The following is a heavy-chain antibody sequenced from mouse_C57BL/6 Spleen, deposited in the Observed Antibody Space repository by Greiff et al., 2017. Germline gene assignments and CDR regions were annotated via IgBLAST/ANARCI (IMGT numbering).Heavy chain of an antibody. J-gene: IGHJ1*03. CDR2: IYPGSGST. D-gene: IGHD4-1*01. V-gene: IGHV1-55*01. Sequence: VQLQQPGAELVKPGASVKMSCKASGYTFTSYWITWVKQRPGQGLEWIGDIYPGSGSTNYNEKFKSKATLTGDTSSSTAYMQLSSLTSEDSAVYYCARGGLGRNFDVWGTGTTVTVSS. CDR1: GYTFTSYW. CDR3: ARGGLGRNFDV.